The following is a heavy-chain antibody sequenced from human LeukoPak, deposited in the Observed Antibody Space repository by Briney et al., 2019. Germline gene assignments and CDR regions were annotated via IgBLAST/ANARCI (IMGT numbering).Heavy chain of an antibody. D-gene: IGHD2-8*01. Sequence: GGSLTLSCRPSGFTFSTYSMNCARHAPGERREWVRYILGGGEYTYYADSVKGRFTISRANSKNMLYLQMNRLRAEDTAIYYCAKDGHCPDGVCTTIIVVAAYVDYWGQGSLVTV. CDR1: GFTFSTYS. CDR3: AKDGHCPDGVCTTIIVVAAYVDY. V-gene: IGHV3-23*01. CDR2: ILGGGEYT. J-gene: IGHJ4*02.